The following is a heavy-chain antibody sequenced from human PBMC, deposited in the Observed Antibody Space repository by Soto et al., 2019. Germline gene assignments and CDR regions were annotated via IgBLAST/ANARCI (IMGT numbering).Heavy chain of an antibody. D-gene: IGHD2-8*01. CDR2: IYHSGST. CDR1: GGSISSSNW. J-gene: IGHJ4*02. V-gene: IGHV4-4*02. Sequence: PSETLSLTCAVSGGSISSSNWWSWVRQPPGKGLEWIGEIYHSGSTNYNPSLKSRVTISVDTSKNQFSLKLSSVTAADTAVYYCARALQLVVLMVYPIFDYWGQGTLVTVSS. CDR3: ARALQLVVLMVYPIFDY.